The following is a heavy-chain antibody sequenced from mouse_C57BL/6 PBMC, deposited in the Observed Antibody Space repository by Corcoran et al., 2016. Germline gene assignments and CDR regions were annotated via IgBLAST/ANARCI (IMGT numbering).Heavy chain of an antibody. CDR3: ARWDYYGSSPFAY. J-gene: IGHJ3*01. CDR2: INTYSGVP. D-gene: IGHD1-1*01. CDR1: GYTFTTYG. V-gene: IGHV9-3*01. Sequence: QIQLVQYGPELKKPGETVKISCKASGYTFTTYGMSWVKQAPGKGLKWMGWINTYSGVPTYADDFKGRFAFSLETSASTAYLQINNLKNEDTATYFCARWDYYGSSPFAYWGQGTLVTVST.